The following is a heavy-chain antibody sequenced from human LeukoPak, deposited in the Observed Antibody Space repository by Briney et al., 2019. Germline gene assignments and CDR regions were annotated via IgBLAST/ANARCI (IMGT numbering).Heavy chain of an antibody. V-gene: IGHV4-34*01. CDR3: ARGTAPWAFPVVPAAIPYFDY. CDR2: INHSGST. J-gene: IGHJ4*02. D-gene: IGHD2-2*02. Sequence: KTSETLSLTCAVYGGSFSGYYWSWIRQPPGKGLEWIGEINHSGSTNYNPSLKSRVTISVDTSKNQFSLKLSSVTAADTAVYYCARGTAPWAFPVVPAAIPYFDYWGQGTLVTVSS. CDR1: GGSFSGYY.